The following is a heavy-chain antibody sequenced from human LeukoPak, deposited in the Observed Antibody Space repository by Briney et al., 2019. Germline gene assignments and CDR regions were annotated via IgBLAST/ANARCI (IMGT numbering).Heavy chain of an antibody. J-gene: IGHJ6*03. CDR3: ARLTTYYYGSGSGVYYYYYMDV. Sequence: GGSLRLSCAASGFTFSSYAMSWVRQAPGKGLEWVSSISSSSSYIYYADSVKGRFTISTDNAKNSLYLQMNSLRAEDTAVYYCARLTTYYYGSGSGVYYYYYMDVWGKGTTVTVSS. V-gene: IGHV3-21*01. D-gene: IGHD3-10*01. CDR2: ISSSSSYI. CDR1: GFTFSSYA.